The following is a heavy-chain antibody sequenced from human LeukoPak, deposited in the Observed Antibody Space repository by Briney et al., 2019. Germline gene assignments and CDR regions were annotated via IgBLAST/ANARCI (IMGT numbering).Heavy chain of an antibody. J-gene: IGHJ4*02. CDR3: ARVYSGYDSCYFDY. V-gene: IGHV3-11*01. CDR1: GFTFSDYY. D-gene: IGHD5-12*01. Sequence: GGSLRLSCAASGFTFSDYYMNWIRQAPGKGLEWVSYISSSGSTIYYADSVKGRFTISRDNAKKSVYLQMNSLRAEDTALYYCARVYSGYDSCYFDYWGQGTLVTVSS. CDR2: ISSSGSTI.